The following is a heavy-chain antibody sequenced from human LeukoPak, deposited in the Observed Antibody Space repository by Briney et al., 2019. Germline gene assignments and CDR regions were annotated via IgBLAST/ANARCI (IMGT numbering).Heavy chain of an antibody. J-gene: IGHJ4*02. D-gene: IGHD4-17*01. Sequence: SETLSLTCAVYGGSFSGYYWSWIRQPPGKGLEWIGSIYHSGNTYYNPSLKSRVTISVDTSKNQFSLKLNSVTAADTAVYYCARAGYGDSDFDYWGQGTLVTVSS. CDR1: GGSFSGYY. CDR3: ARAGYGDSDFDY. V-gene: IGHV4-34*01. CDR2: IYHSGNT.